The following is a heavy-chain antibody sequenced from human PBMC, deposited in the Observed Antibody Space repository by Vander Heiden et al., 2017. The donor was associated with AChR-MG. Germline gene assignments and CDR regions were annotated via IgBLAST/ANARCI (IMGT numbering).Heavy chain of an antibody. CDR3: AKVADYYYYGMDV. CDR1: GFTFSTFA. V-gene: IGHV3-23*01. Sequence: EVQLLESGGGLAQPGGSLRLSCAASGFTFSTFAMSWVRQAPGKGLGWVSSISSSGGSTYYADSVKGRFTISRDNSKNTVYLQMNSLRAEDTALYYCAKVADYYYYGMDVWGQGTTVTVSS. J-gene: IGHJ6*02. CDR2: ISSSGGST.